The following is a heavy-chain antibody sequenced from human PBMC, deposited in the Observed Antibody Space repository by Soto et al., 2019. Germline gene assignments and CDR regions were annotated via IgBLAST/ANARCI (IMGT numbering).Heavy chain of an antibody. D-gene: IGHD3-22*01. V-gene: IGHV4-4*02. CDR3: ARVYYDSSGYYFYYLDY. CDR2: IYHSGST. J-gene: IGHJ4*02. CDR1: GGSISSSNW. Sequence: SETLSLTCAVSGGSISSSNWWSWVRQPPGKGLEWIGEIYHSGSTNYNPSLKSRVTISVDKSKNQFSLKLSSVTAADTAVYYCARVYYDSSGYYFYYLDYWGQGTLVT.